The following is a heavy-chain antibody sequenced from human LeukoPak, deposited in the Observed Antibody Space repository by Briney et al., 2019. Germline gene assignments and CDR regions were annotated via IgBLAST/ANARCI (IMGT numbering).Heavy chain of an antibody. D-gene: IGHD3-3*01. CDR3: ARSLDYDFWSGYYTGGY. CDR1: GYTFTSYG. J-gene: IGHJ4*02. CDR2: ISAYNGNT. V-gene: IGHV1-18*01. Sequence: ASVKVSCKASGYTFTSYGISWVRQAPGQGLEWMGWISAYNGNTNYAQKLQGRVTMTTDTSTSTAYMELRSLRSDDTAVYYCARSLDYDFWSGYYTGGYRGQGTLVTVSS.